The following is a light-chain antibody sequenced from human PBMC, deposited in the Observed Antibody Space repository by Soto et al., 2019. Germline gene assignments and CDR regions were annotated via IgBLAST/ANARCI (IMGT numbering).Light chain of an antibody. CDR1: QSFSNN. CDR3: QQYNNWPPGT. Sequence: EIVLTQSPGTLSLSPGERATLSCRASQSFSNNYLAWYQQKPGQAPRLLIYGASNRATGIPDRFSGSGSGTEFTLTISSLQSEDFAVYYCQQYNNWPPGTFGQGTKVDI. V-gene: IGKV3D-15*01. J-gene: IGKJ1*01. CDR2: GAS.